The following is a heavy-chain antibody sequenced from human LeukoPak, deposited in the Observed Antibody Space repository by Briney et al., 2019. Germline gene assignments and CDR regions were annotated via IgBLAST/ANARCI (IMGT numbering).Heavy chain of an antibody. CDR3: ASNYAYYYDSSGYYTT. CDR1: GFTFSDYY. Sequence: GGSLRLSCAASGFTFSDYYMSWIRQAPGKGLEWVSYISSSRSTIYYADSVKGRFTISRDNAKNSLYLQMNSLRAEDTAVYYCASNYAYYYDSSGYYTTWGQGTLVTVSS. D-gene: IGHD3-22*01. CDR2: ISSSRSTI. V-gene: IGHV3-11*04. J-gene: IGHJ5*02.